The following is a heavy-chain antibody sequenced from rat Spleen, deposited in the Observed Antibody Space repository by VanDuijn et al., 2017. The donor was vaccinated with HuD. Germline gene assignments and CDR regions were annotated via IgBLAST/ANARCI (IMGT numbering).Heavy chain of an antibody. CDR2: IWGNGNT. CDR3: ASSTRYYFDGYYRDY. V-gene: IGHV2-13*01. D-gene: IGHD1-12*03. J-gene: IGHJ2*01. Sequence: QVQLKESGPGLVQPSQTLSLTCTVSGFSLISYAVNWVRQPPGKGLEWMGVIWGNGNTNYKSALKSRLSISRDTSKSQVFLKMNSLQTEDTAMYFCASSTRYYFDGYYRDYWGQGVMVTVSS. CDR1: GFSLISYA.